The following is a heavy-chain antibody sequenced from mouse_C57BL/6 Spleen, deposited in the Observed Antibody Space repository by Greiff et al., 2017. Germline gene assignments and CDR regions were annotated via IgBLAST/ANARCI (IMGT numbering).Heavy chain of an antibody. CDR3: ARLEIYDGYYAAMDY. Sequence: EVKLMESGGGLVQPGGSLSLSCAASGFTFTDYYMSWVRQPPGKALEWLGFIRNKANGYTTEYSASVKGRFTISRDNSQSIRYLQMNALRAEDSATYCCARLEIYDGYYAAMDYWGQGTSVTVSS. CDR1: GFTFTDYY. V-gene: IGHV7-3*01. D-gene: IGHD2-3*01. CDR2: IRNKANGYTT. J-gene: IGHJ4*01.